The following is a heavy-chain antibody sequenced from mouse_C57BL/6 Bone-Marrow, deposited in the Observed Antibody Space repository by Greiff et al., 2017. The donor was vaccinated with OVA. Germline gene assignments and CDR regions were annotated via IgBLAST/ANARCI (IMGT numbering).Heavy chain of an antibody. CDR2: IRTKANGYTT. CDR3: ASLWFAY. Sequence: DVKLVESGGGLVQPGGSLSLSCAASGFTFTDYYMSWVRQPPGKALEWLGFIRTKANGYTTEYSASVKGRFTISRDNSQSILYLQMNALRAEDSATYYCASLWFAYWGQGTLVTVSA. J-gene: IGHJ3*01. V-gene: IGHV7-3*01. CDR1: GFTFTDYY.